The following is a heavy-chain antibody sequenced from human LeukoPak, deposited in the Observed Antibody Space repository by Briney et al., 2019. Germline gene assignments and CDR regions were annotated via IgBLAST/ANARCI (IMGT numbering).Heavy chain of an antibody. CDR3: ARGRLDFWSGYTHYYYYMDV. V-gene: IGHV1-2*02. J-gene: IGHJ6*03. CDR1: GYTFTGYY. Sequence: ASVKVSCRASGYTFTGYYMHCGRQAPGQGLEWMGWINPNSGGTNYAQKFQGRVNITRDTSISTAYMELSRVRSDDTAVYYCARGRLDFWSGYTHYYYYMDVWGKGTKVTVSS. D-gene: IGHD3-3*01. CDR2: INPNSGGT.